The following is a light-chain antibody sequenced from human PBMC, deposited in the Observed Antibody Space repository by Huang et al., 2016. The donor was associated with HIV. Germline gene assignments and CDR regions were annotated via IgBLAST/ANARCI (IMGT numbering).Light chain of an antibody. J-gene: IGKJ4*01. CDR2: DAS. CDR3: QQRSSWPLT. CDR1: QSVSTY. V-gene: IGKV3-11*01. Sequence: EIVLTQSPVTLSLSPGDRATLACRASQSVSTYVAWYQQKPGQAPRLLIYDASNRATGIPARFSASGSGTDFTLTISSLEPEDFVVYYCQQRSSWPLTFGGGTSVEIK.